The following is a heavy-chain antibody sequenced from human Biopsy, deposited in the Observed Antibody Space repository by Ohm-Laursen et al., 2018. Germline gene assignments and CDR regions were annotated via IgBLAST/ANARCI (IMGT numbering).Heavy chain of an antibody. CDR3: VRGVDYYDPYHYYALDV. D-gene: IGHD3-22*01. CDR1: GESFTGYY. Sequence: TLSLTCAAYGESFTGYYWSWIRQTPGKGLEWIGEINHSGRTNYNPSLKSRVTISVDTSKNQFSLKVRSVTAADTAVYYCVRGVDYYDPYHYYALDVWAKGRRSPSP. V-gene: IGHV4-34*01. CDR2: INHSGRT. J-gene: IGHJ6*02.